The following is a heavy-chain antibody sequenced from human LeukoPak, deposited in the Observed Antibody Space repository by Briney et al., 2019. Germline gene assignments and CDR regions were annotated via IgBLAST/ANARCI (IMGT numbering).Heavy chain of an antibody. D-gene: IGHD3-22*01. V-gene: IGHV4-34*01. CDR3: ARVGNYYDSSGYLPRTLDY. J-gene: IGHJ4*02. CDR1: GFTFSDYY. Sequence: GSLRLSCAASGFTFSDYYMGWIRQAPGKGLEWIGEINHSGSTNYNPSLKSRVTISVDTSKNQFSLKLSSVTAADTAVYYCARVGNYYDSSGYLPRTLDYWGQGTLVTVSS. CDR2: INHSGST.